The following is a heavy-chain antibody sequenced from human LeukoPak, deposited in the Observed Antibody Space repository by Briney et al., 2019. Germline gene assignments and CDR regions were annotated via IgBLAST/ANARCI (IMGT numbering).Heavy chain of an antibody. Sequence: GGSLRLSCAASAFTFSDYSMNWVRQAPGKGLEWVSYISGRSSTIYYADSVKGRFTISRDNAKNSAYLQMNSLRAEDTAVYYCARDRIKSGSYYFDYWGQGTLVTVSS. V-gene: IGHV3-48*01. D-gene: IGHD1-26*01. CDR2: ISGRSSTI. CDR1: AFTFSDYS. CDR3: ARDRIKSGSYYFDY. J-gene: IGHJ4*02.